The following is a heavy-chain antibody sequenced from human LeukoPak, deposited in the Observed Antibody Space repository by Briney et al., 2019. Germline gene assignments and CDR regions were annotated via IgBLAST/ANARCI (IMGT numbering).Heavy chain of an antibody. CDR1: GGSFSGYY. Sequence: SETLSLTCAVYGGSFSGYYWSWIRQPPGKGLEWIGEINHSGSTNYNPSLKGRVTISVDTSKNQFSLKLSSVTAADTAVYYCARASFIPRLDYWGQGTLVTVSS. CDR2: INHSGST. CDR3: ARASFIPRLDY. V-gene: IGHV4-34*01. J-gene: IGHJ4*02. D-gene: IGHD2-2*01.